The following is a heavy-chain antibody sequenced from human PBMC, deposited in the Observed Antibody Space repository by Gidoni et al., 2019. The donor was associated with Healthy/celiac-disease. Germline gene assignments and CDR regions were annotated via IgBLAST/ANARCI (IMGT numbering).Heavy chain of an antibody. D-gene: IGHD3-3*01. CDR2: ISYDGSNK. CDR1: GFTFSSYA. Sequence: QVQLVESGGGVVQPGRSLRLSCAASGFTFSSYAMHWVRQAPGKGLEWVAVISYDGSNKYYADSVKGPFTISRDNSKNTLYLPMNSLRAEDTAVYYCASAAALFGVVSYYYYYMDVWGKGTTVTVSS. V-gene: IGHV3-30*01. CDR3: ASAAALFGVVSYYYYYMDV. J-gene: IGHJ6*03.